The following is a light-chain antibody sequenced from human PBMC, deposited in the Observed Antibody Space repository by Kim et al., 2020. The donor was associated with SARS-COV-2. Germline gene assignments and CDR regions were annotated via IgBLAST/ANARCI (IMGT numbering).Light chain of an antibody. J-gene: IGKJ1*01. V-gene: IGKV3-20*01. CDR3: QQYGSSQT. CDR2: GAS. Sequence: SSPGERATLAFRASQSVSSSYLAWYQQKPGQAPRLLIYGASSRATGIPDRFSGSGSGTDFTLTISRLEPEDFAVYYCQQYGSSQTFGQGTKVDIK. CDR1: QSVSSSY.